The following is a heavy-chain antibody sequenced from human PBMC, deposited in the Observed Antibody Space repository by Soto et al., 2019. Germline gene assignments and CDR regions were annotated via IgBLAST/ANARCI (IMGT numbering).Heavy chain of an antibody. Sequence: SETLSLTCTVSGGSISSYYWSWIRQPPGKGLEWIGYIYYSGSTNYNPSLKSRVTISVDTSKNQFSLKLSSVTAADTAVYYCARYYQRRYNWFDPWGQGTLVTVSS. CDR3: ARYYQRRYNWFDP. CDR2: IYYSGST. V-gene: IGHV4-59*01. D-gene: IGHD2-2*01. CDR1: GGSISSYY. J-gene: IGHJ5*02.